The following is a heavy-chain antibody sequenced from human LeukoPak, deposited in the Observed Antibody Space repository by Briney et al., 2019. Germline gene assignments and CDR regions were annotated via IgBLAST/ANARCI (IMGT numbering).Heavy chain of an antibody. D-gene: IGHD6-19*01. J-gene: IGHJ6*02. V-gene: IGHV4-38-2*02. CDR2: IYHSGST. CDR1: GYSISSGYY. Sequence: SETLSLTCTVSGYSISSGYYWGWTRQPPGKGLEWIGSIYHSGSTYYNPSLKSRVTISVDTSKNQFSLKLSSVTAADTAVYYCARGGDPTLSSGWYRYGMDVWGQGTTVTVSS. CDR3: ARGGDPTLSSGWYRYGMDV.